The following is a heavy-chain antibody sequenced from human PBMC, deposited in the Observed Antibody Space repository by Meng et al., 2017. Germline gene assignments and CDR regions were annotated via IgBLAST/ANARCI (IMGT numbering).Heavy chain of an antibody. CDR3: ARDSCTGGICYRGSFDY. CDR2: LNAGNGDT. D-gene: IGHD2-15*01. V-gene: IGHV1-3*01. Sequence: QVQLEQSGAEVKEPGASVKVSCKASGYTFTSYAMHWVRQAPGQSLEWMGWLNAGNGDTKYSQKFQGRVTITRDSSASTAYMELSSLRSEDTAVYYCARDSCTGGICYRGSFDYWAQGTLVTVSS. J-gene: IGHJ4*02. CDR1: GYTFTSYA.